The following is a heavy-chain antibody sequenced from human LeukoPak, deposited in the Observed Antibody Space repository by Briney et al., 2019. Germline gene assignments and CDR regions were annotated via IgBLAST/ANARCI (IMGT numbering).Heavy chain of an antibody. CDR1: GYTFTSYA. CDR2: INTNTGNP. D-gene: IGHD3-9*01. Sequence: ASVMVSCKASGYTFTSYAMNWVRQAPGQGLEWMGWINTNTGNPTYAQGFTGRFVFSLDTSVSTAYLQISSLKAEDTAVYYCARDHDYDILTGPPPLGYWGQGTLVTVSS. CDR3: ARDHDYDILTGPPPLGY. J-gene: IGHJ4*02. V-gene: IGHV7-4-1*02.